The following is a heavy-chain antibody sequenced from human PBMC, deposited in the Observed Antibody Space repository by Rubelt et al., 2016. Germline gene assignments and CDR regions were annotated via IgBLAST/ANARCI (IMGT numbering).Heavy chain of an antibody. D-gene: IGHD4-11*01. V-gene: IGHV1-69*04. CDR3: ARAGVTTADAFDI. CDR2: IIPILGIA. J-gene: IGHJ3*02. Sequence: QVQLVQSGAEVKKPGSSVKVSCKASGGTFSSDAISWVRQAPGQGLEWMGRIIPILGIANYAQKFQVRVTITADQSTSTTYMELSSLRSEETAVYYCARAGVTTADAFDIWGQGTMVTVSS. CDR1: GGTFSSDA.